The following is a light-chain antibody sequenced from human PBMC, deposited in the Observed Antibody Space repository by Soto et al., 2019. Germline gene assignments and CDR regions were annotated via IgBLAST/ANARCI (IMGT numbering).Light chain of an antibody. Sequence: EIVLTHSPATLSVSPCERATLSFRASQSVNQKLGWYQQKPGQAPRLLIYVASYRATGIPARFSGSGSGTEYTLTISNLQAEDFAVYYCQQFNNWPHTFGQGTKVDI. CDR1: QSVNQK. V-gene: IGKV3-15*01. CDR2: VAS. CDR3: QQFNNWPHT. J-gene: IGKJ2*01.